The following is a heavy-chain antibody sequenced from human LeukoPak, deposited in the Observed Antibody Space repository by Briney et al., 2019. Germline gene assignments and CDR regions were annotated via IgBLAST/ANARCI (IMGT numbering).Heavy chain of an antibody. CDR3: ARGKYQLLFDY. V-gene: IGHV4-38-2*02. Sequence: SETLSLTCTVSGYSISSGYYWGWIRQPPGKGLEWIGSIYHSGSTYYNPSLKSRVTISVDTSKNQFSLKLSSVTAADTAVYYCARGKYQLLFDYWGQGTLVTVSS. J-gene: IGHJ4*02. CDR2: IYHSGST. CDR1: GYSISSGYY. D-gene: IGHD2-2*01.